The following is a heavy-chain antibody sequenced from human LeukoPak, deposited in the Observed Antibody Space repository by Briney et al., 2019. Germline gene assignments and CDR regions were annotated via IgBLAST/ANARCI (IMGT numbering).Heavy chain of an antibody. CDR2: ISSSSSYI. Sequence: PGGSLRLSCAASGFTFSSYSVNWVRQAPGKGLEWVSSISSSSSYIYYADSVKGRFTISRDNAKNSLYLQMNNLRAEDTAVYYCARDRLAYCGGDCYANSFDYWGQGTLVTVSS. J-gene: IGHJ4*02. CDR1: GFTFSSYS. CDR3: ARDRLAYCGGDCYANSFDY. D-gene: IGHD2-21*02. V-gene: IGHV3-21*01.